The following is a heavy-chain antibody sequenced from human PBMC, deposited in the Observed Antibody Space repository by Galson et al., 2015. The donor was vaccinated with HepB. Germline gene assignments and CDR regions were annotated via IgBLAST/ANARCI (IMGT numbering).Heavy chain of an antibody. CDR1: GGTFSSYA. CDR3: ARDRHGGGIAILAPVWVYMDV. CDR2: IIPIFGTA. V-gene: IGHV1-69*13. J-gene: IGHJ6*02. Sequence: SVKVSCKASGGTFSSYAISWVRQAPGQGLEWMGGIIPIFGTANYAQKFQGRVTITADESTSTAYMELSSLRSEDTAVYYCARDRHGGGIAILAPVWVYMDVWGQGTTVTVSS. D-gene: IGHD6-13*01.